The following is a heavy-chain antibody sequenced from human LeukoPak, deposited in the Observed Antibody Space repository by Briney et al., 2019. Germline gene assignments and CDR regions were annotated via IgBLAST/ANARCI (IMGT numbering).Heavy chain of an antibody. CDR2: INHSGSI. J-gene: IGHJ3*02. D-gene: IGHD2-2*02. CDR3: ARSVGFCSSASCYTAFDI. V-gene: IGHV4-34*01. CDR1: GGSFSGYY. Sequence: SETLSLTCGVYGGSFSGYYWSWIRQPPGKGLEWIGEINHSGSINYNPSLKSRVTISVDTSKNQFSLKLRSVTAADTAVYYCARSVGFCSSASCYTAFDIWGQGTMVTVSS.